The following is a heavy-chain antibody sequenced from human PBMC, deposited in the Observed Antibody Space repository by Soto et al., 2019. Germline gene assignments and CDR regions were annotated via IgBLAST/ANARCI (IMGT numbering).Heavy chain of an antibody. Sequence: SETLSLTCAVSGYSISSGYYWGWIRQPPGKGLEWIGSIYHSGSTYYNPSLKSRVTISVDTSKNQFSLKLSSVTAADTAVYYCARAPRDKTFFCGMDVWGQGTMVTVSS. J-gene: IGHJ6*02. V-gene: IGHV4-38-2*01. CDR1: GYSISSGYY. CDR2: IYHSGST. CDR3: ARAPRDKTFFCGMDV. D-gene: IGHD3-16*01.